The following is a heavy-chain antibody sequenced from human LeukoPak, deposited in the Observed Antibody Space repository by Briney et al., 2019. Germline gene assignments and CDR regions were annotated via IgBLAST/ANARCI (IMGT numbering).Heavy chain of an antibody. Sequence: GESLKITCKGSGYSFTSYWIGWVRQMPGKGLEWMGITYPGDSDTRYSPSFQGQVTISADKSISTAYLQWSSLKASDTAMYYCARLLLHCSSTSCYREAFDIWGQGTMVTVSS. CDR3: ARLLLHCSSTSCYREAFDI. D-gene: IGHD2-2*01. V-gene: IGHV5-51*01. J-gene: IGHJ3*02. CDR1: GYSFTSYW. CDR2: TYPGDSDT.